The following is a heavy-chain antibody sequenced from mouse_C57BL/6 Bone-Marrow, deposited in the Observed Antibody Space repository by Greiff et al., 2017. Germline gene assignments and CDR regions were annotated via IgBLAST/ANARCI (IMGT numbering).Heavy chain of an antibody. CDR1: GYTFTSYW. CDR2: IDPSDSST. Sequence: VQLQQPGAELVKPGASVKLSCKASGYTFTSYWMQWVKQRPGQGLEWIGEIDPSDSSTNYNQKFKGKATLTVDTSSSTAYMQLSSLTSEDSAVYYCARGITTVVDPLFDYWGQGTTLTVSS. D-gene: IGHD1-1*01. CDR3: ARGITTVVDPLFDY. J-gene: IGHJ2*01. V-gene: IGHV1-50*01.